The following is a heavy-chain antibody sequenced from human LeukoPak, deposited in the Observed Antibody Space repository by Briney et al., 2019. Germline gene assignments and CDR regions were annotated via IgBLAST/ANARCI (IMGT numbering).Heavy chain of an antibody. J-gene: IGHJ4*02. CDR1: GYTFISYD. V-gene: IGHV1-8*01. Sequence: GASVKVSCKASGYTFISYDINWVRQATGQGLEWMGWMNPNSGNTGYAQKFQGRVTTTRNTSISTAYMELSSLRSEDTAVYYCARAYSGRYFDYWGQGALVTVSS. D-gene: IGHD1-26*01. CDR3: ARAYSGRYFDY. CDR2: MNPNSGNT.